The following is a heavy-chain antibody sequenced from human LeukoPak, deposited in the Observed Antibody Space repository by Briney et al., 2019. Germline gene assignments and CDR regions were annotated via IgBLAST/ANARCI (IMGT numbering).Heavy chain of an antibody. D-gene: IGHD3-10*01. J-gene: IGHJ3*02. CDR3: ARELGFGELFPMGAFDI. Sequence: GGSQRLSCADSGFTFSQYWMSWVRQAPGKGREWVANIKHDGSEKQDGSEKNYVDSVKGRFTISRDNAKNSLYLQMNSLRAEDTAVYYCARELGFGELFPMGAFDIWGQGTMVTVSS. CDR2: IKHDGSEKQDGSEK. V-gene: IGHV3-7*01. CDR1: GFTFSQYW.